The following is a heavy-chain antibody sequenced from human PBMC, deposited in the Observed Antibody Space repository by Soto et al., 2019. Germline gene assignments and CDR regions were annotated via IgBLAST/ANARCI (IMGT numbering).Heavy chain of an antibody. CDR3: ARDPRSITGTTSSEDFQH. Sequence: AASVKVSCKASGGTFSGYAINWVRQAPGQGLEWMGGIIPLLGITDYGQKFQGRITIAADESTGTAYMDLRGLRSEDTAVYYCARDPRSITGTTSSEDFQHWGQGTLVTVSS. D-gene: IGHD1-20*01. V-gene: IGHV1-69*13. CDR1: GGTFSGYA. J-gene: IGHJ1*01. CDR2: IIPLLGIT.